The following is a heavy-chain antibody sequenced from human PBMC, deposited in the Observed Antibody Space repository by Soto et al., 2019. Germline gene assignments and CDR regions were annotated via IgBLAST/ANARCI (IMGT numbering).Heavy chain of an antibody. D-gene: IGHD6-25*01. J-gene: IGHJ5*02. V-gene: IGHV1-69*06. CDR1: GGTFSSYA. Sequence: VQLVQSGAEVKKPGSSVKVSCKASGGTFSSYAISWVRQAPGQGLEWMGGIIPIFGTANYAQKFQGRVTITADKSTSPSYMELSSLRSEDTAVYYCATAALEGAYNWFDPWGQGTLVTVSS. CDR3: ATAALEGAYNWFDP. CDR2: IIPIFGTA.